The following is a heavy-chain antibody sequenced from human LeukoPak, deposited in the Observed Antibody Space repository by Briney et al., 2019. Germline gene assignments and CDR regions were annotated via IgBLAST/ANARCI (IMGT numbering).Heavy chain of an antibody. CDR3: ARLRGNYFPDY. CDR1: GGSIGGYY. Sequence: SETLSLTCAVSGGSIGGYYWSWIRQPPGKGPEWIGYIYYSGSTNYNPSLKSRIAISVDTSKNLFSLKLSSVTAADTALYYCARLRGNYFPDYWGQGTLVTVSS. V-gene: IGHV4-59*01. CDR2: IYYSGST. J-gene: IGHJ4*02. D-gene: IGHD4-11*01.